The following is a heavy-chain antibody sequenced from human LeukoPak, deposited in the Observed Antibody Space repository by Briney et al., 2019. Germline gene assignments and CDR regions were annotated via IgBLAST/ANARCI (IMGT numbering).Heavy chain of an antibody. J-gene: IGHJ4*02. V-gene: IGHV3-23*01. Sequence: GGTLRLSCAASGFTFSNYGMSWVRQAPGKGLEWVSAISGSGGSTYYADSVKGRFTISRDNSKNTLYLQMNSLRAEDTAIYYSAKRYSSGWHIFDYWGQGTLVTVSS. CDR1: GFTFSNYG. CDR3: AKRYSSGWHIFDY. D-gene: IGHD6-19*01. CDR2: ISGSGGST.